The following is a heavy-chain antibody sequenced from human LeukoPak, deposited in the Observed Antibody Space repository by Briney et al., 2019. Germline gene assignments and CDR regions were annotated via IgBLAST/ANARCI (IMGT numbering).Heavy chain of an antibody. Sequence: SETLSLTCTLSGGSFSSYYWSWIRQPPGKGLEWIGYIYYSGSTNYNTSLKSRVTISVDTSKNQFSLKLSSVTAADTAVYYCARPRAYSYGSNFDYWGQGTLVTVSS. CDR3: ARPRAYSYGSNFDY. J-gene: IGHJ4*02. V-gene: IGHV4-59*12. CDR2: IYYSGST. CDR1: GGSFSSYY. D-gene: IGHD5-18*01.